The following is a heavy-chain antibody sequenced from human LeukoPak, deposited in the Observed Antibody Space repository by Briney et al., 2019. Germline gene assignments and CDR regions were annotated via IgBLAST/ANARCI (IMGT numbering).Heavy chain of an antibody. Sequence: GGSLRLSCAASGFTFSNYWMSWVRQAPGKGLEWVANIQQDGSEKYYVDSVKGRFTISRDNAKNSLYLQMNSLRAEDTAVYYCAREADVLYASFDYWGQGTLVTVSS. J-gene: IGHJ4*02. CDR2: IQQDGSEK. CDR1: GFTFSNYW. V-gene: IGHV3-7*03. CDR3: AREADVLYASFDY. D-gene: IGHD2-8*02.